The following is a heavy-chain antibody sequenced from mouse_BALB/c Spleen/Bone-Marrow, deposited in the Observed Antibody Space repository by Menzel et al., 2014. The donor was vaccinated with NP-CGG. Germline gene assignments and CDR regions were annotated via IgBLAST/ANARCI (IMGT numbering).Heavy chain of an antibody. CDR3: APTTVVAHYAMDY. J-gene: IGHJ4*01. V-gene: IGHV3-1*02. CDR1: GYSITSGYS. Sequence: EVQLQQSGPDLVKPSQSLSLPCTVTGYSITSGYSCHWIRQFPGNKLEWMGYTHYSGSTNYNPSLKSRISITRDTSKNQFFLQLNSVTTEDTATYYCAPTTVVAHYAMDYWGQGTSVTVSS. D-gene: IGHD1-1*01. CDR2: THYSGST.